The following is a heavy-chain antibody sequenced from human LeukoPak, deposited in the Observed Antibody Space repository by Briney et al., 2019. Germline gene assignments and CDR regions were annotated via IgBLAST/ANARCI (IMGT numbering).Heavy chain of an antibody. J-gene: IGHJ4*02. CDR3: AKLWAGYYFDY. Sequence: GGSLRLSCAVSGFTFSSYGMHWVRQAPGKGLEWVAVISYDGSNKYYADSVKGRFTISRDNSKNTLYLQMNSLRAEDTAVYYCAKLWAGYYFDYWGQGTLVTVSS. V-gene: IGHV3-30*18. D-gene: IGHD3-10*01. CDR1: GFTFSSYG. CDR2: ISYDGSNK.